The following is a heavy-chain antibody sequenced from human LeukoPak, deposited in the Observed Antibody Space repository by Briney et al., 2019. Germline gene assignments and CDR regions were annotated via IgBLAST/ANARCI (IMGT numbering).Heavy chain of an antibody. J-gene: IGHJ3*02. CDR1: GFTFSSYA. CDR2: ISGSGGST. D-gene: IGHD5-24*01. Sequence: PGGSLRLSCAASGFTFSSYAMSWVRQAPGKGLEWVSAISGSGGSTYYADSVKGRFTISRDNSKNTLYLQMNSLRAEDTAVYYCAKDIGEMATRLTDAFDIWGQGTMVTVSS. V-gene: IGHV3-23*01. CDR3: AKDIGEMATRLTDAFDI.